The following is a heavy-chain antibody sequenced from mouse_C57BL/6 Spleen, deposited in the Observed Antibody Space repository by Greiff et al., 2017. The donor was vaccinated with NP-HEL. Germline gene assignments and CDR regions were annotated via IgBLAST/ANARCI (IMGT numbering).Heavy chain of an antibody. CDR3: ARREALYYSNYGWYFDV. CDR1: GYTFTDYN. J-gene: IGHJ1*03. Sequence: VQLQQSGPELVKPGASVKIPCKASGYTFTDYNMDWVKQSHGKSLEWIGDINPNNGGTIYNQKFKGKATLTVDKSSSTAYMELRSLTSEDTAVYYCARREALYYSNYGWYFDVWGTGTTVTVSS. V-gene: IGHV1-18*01. D-gene: IGHD2-5*01. CDR2: INPNNGGT.